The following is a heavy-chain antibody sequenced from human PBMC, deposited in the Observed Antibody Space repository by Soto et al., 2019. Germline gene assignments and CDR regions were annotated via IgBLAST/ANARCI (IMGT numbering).Heavy chain of an antibody. V-gene: IGHV1-8*03. Sequence: ASVKVSCKASGYTFTSYAMHWVRQAPGQRLEWMGWMNPNNGNTNYAQKFQGRVTITRNTSISTAYMELSSLRSEDTAVYYCARKTATTYYDFWSGYPIYYMDVWGKGTTVTVSS. J-gene: IGHJ6*03. CDR3: ARKTATTYYDFWSGYPIYYMDV. CDR1: GYTFTSYA. CDR2: MNPNNGNT. D-gene: IGHD3-3*01.